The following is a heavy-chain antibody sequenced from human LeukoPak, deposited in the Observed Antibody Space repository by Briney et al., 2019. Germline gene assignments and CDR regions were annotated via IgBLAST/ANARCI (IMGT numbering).Heavy chain of an antibody. J-gene: IGHJ4*02. Sequence: SETLSLTCTVSGGSISSYYWSWIRQPPGKGLEWIGYIYYSGSTNYNPSLKSRVTISVDTSKNQFSLKLSSVTAADTAVYYCAGRTPYSSSWATWYFDYWGQGTLVTVSS. V-gene: IGHV4-59*08. CDR3: AGRTPYSSSWATWYFDY. CDR2: IYYSGST. CDR1: GGSISSYY. D-gene: IGHD6-13*01.